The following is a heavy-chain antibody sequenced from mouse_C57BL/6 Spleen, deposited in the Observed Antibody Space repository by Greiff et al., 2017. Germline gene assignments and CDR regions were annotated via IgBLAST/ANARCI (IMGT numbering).Heavy chain of an antibody. CDR3: AREYGLDY. CDR1: GYTFTSYG. CDR2: IYPRSGNT. D-gene: IGHD2-10*02. Sequence: QVQLKESGAELVRPGASVKLSCKASGYTFTSYGIRWVKQRPGQGLEWIGEIYPRSGNTYYNEKFKGKATLTADKSSSTAYMELRRLTSEDSAVYCCAREYGLDYWGQGTTLTVSS. V-gene: IGHV1-81*01. J-gene: IGHJ2*01.